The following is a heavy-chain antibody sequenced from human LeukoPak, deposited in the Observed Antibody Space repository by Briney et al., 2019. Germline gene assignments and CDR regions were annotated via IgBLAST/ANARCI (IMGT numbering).Heavy chain of an antibody. J-gene: IGHJ4*02. Sequence: SVKVSCKGSGGTFSSNSISWVRQAPGQGLEWMGRIIPILGIANYAQKFQGRVTITADKSTSTAYMELSSLRSEDTAVYYCAIVDSRDGYKPNYWGQGTLVTVSS. CDR1: GGTFSSNS. V-gene: IGHV1-69*04. CDR2: IIPILGIA. D-gene: IGHD5-24*01. CDR3: AIVDSRDGYKPNY.